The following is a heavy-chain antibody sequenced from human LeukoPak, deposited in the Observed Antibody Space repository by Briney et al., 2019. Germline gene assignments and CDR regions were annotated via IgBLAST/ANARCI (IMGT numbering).Heavy chain of an antibody. J-gene: IGHJ3*02. CDR1: GYTFTRHY. CDR2: INPSSGGT. Sequence: ASVKVSCKASGYTFTRHYMNWVRQAPGQGLEWMGKINPSSGGTGYAQKFQGRVTMTRDTSTSTVYMELTSLRSEDTAVYYCARDGLYCTNGVCSSDIWGQGTLVAVSS. CDR3: ARDGLYCTNGVCSSDI. D-gene: IGHD2-8*01. V-gene: IGHV1-46*01.